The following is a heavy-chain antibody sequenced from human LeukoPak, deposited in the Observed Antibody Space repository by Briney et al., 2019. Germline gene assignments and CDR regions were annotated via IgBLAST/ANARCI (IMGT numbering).Heavy chain of an antibody. CDR1: GFTFSDYY. D-gene: IGHD1-14*01. V-gene: IGHV3-11*04. CDR3: ARRSNPPGRIDH. Sequence: GGSLRLSCAASGFTFSDYYMSWIRQAPGKGLEWVSYISGSGSNIYYADSVKGRFTISRDNAKNSLYLQMDSLRAEDTAVYYCARRSNPPGRIDHWGQGTLVTVSS. CDR2: ISGSGSNI. J-gene: IGHJ4*02.